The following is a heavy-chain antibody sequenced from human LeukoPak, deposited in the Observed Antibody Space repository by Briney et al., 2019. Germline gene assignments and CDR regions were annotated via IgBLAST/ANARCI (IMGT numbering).Heavy chain of an antibody. D-gene: IGHD2-15*01. J-gene: IGHJ5*02. CDR2: INPSGGST. Sequence: ASVKVSCKASGYTFTGYYMHWVRQAPGQGLEWMGIINPSGGSTSYAQKFQGRVTMTRDTSTSTVYMELSSLRSEDTAVYYCAREFPECSGGSCSPRGGWFDPWGQGTLVTVSS. V-gene: IGHV1-46*01. CDR3: AREFPECSGGSCSPRGGWFDP. CDR1: GYTFTGYY.